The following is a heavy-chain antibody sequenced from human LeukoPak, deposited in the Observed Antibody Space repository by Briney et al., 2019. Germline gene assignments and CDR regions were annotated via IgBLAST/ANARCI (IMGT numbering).Heavy chain of an antibody. V-gene: IGHV1-2*02. J-gene: IGHJ4*02. CDR2: INPNSGGT. Sequence: ASVKVSCKASGYTFTSYYMHWVRQAPGQGLEWMGWINPNSGGTNYAQKFQGRVTMTRDTSISTAYMELSRLRSDDTAVYYCASSLVVGATTAFDYWGQGTLVTVSS. D-gene: IGHD1-26*01. CDR1: GYTFTSYY. CDR3: ASSLVVGATTAFDY.